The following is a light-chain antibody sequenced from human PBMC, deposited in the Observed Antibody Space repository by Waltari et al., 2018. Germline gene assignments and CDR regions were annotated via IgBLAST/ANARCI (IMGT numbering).Light chain of an antibody. Sequence: QSALTQPRSVSGSPGQSVTISCTGTSSYVCGYDYVYCYQQQSAKAPKLIIFGVTERPSGVPDRFSGSKSGNTASLTISGLQSEDEADYYCCSYAGSYTEVFGTGTTVTVL. J-gene: IGLJ1*01. V-gene: IGLV2-11*01. CDR3: CSYAGSYTEV. CDR1: SSYVCGYDY. CDR2: GVT.